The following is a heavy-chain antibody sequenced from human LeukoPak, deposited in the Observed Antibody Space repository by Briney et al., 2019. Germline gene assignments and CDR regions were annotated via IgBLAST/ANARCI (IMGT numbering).Heavy chain of an antibody. CDR2: ISWDGDST. D-gene: IGHD3-3*01. CDR3: AKGKNDYWSSPLDS. Sequence: GSLRFSCAASGLRFDESTIYWAGKGRPRGPEWASLISWDGDSTVYGDSVKGRFTISRDNRNNSLYLQMNSLRPEDTALYYCAKGKNDYWSSPLDSWGQGTLVTVSS. V-gene: IGHV3-43*01. J-gene: IGHJ4*02. CDR1: GLRFDEST.